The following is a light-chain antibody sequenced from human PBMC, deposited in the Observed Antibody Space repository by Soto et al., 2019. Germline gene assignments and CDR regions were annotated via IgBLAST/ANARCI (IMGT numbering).Light chain of an antibody. V-gene: IGKV2-28*01. CDR3: AQGLQTPLT. CDR2: LGS. J-gene: IGKJ4*01. CDR1: RSLLSSNGYNY. Sequence: DVVMTQSQLSLPVTPGEPASISCRSSRSLLSSNGYNYLNWYLQKPGQSPQLLIYLGSNRASGVPDRFSGSGSGTDFTLKISRVEAEDVGVYYCAQGLQTPLTFGGGTKVDIK.